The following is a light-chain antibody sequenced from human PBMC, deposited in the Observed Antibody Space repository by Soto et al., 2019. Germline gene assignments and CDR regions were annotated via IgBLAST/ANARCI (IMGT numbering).Light chain of an antibody. J-gene: IGKJ4*01. CDR3: QQYNNWPLT. CDR2: GAT. Sequence: ETVMTQSPATLSVSPGERATLSCRAGQSISNNLAWYQQNPGQAPRLLIYGATTRATVIPSRFSGSGSGTEFTLTISSLQSEDCAVYYCQQYNNWPLTFGGGTKVEIK. CDR1: QSISNN. V-gene: IGKV3-15*01.